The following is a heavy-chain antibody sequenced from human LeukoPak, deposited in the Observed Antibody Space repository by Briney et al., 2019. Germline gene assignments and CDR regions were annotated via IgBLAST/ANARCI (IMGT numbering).Heavy chain of an antibody. V-gene: IGHV1-2*02. CDR1: GYTFTGYY. CDR2: INPNSGGT. CDR3: ARTNRELVTGFDY. J-gene: IGHJ4*02. D-gene: IGHD6-6*01. Sequence: ASVKVSCKASGYTFTGYYMHWVRQAPGQGLEWMGWINPNSGGTNYAQKFQGRVTMTRDTSISTAYMELSRLRSDDTAVYYCARTNRELVTGFDYWGQGTLVTVSS.